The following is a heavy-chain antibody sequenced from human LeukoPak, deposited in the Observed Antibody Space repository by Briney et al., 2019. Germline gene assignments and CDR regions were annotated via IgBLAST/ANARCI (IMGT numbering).Heavy chain of an antibody. CDR3: ARDVPRGTGYMDV. V-gene: IGHV4-59*01. CDR2: IYYSGST. Sequence: PSETLSLTXTVSGGSIKNYYWTWIRQPPGKRLEWIGYIYYSGSTSSNPSLKSRVTISVDTSKNQFSLRLKYVTAADTAVYYCARDVPRGTGYMDVWGKGTTVTVSS. J-gene: IGHJ6*03. D-gene: IGHD3-10*01. CDR1: GGSIKNYY.